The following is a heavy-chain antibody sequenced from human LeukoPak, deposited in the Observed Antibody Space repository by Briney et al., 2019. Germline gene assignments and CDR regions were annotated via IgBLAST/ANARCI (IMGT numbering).Heavy chain of an antibody. Sequence: ASVKVSCKASGYTFTTHGIAWVRQAPGQGLEWMGWISAHNGNTNYAQSLQGRVTMTTDTSTNTAYMELRSPGSDDTAVYYCARDGYFDLWGRGTLVTVSS. CDR1: GYTFTTHG. CDR3: ARDGYFDL. V-gene: IGHV1-18*01. J-gene: IGHJ2*01. CDR2: ISAHNGNT.